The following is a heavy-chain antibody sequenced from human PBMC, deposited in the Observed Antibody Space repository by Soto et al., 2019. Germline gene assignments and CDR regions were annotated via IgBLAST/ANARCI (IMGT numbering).Heavy chain of an antibody. J-gene: IGHJ4*02. CDR3: AHRRVDTAMAPLDY. D-gene: IGHD5-18*01. V-gene: IGHV2-5*02. CDR2: IYWDDDK. CDR1: GFSLSTNGVS. Sequence: SGPTLVNPTQTLTVTGTFSGFSLSTNGVSVGWVRKPPGKALERLALIYWDDDKRYSPPLKSRINITKDTSKTQVVLTMTNMDPVDTVTYYCAHRRVDTAMAPLDYWGQGTLVTVSS.